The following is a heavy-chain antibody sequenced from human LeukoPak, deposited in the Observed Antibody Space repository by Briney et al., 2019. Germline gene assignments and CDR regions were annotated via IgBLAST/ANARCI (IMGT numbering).Heavy chain of an antibody. J-gene: IGHJ4*02. D-gene: IGHD3-22*01. CDR3: AKVGITMIVVVITGAY. Sequence: GGSLRLSCAASGFTFSSYSMNWVRQAPGKGLEWVSSISSSSSYIYYADSVKGRFTISRDNSKNTLYLQMNSLRAEDTAVYYCAKVGITMIVVVITGAYWGQGTLVTVSS. CDR1: GFTFSSYS. V-gene: IGHV3-21*04. CDR2: ISSSSSYI.